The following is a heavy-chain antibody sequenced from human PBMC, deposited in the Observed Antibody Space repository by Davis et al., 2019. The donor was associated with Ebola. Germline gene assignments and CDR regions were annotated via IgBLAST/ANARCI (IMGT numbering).Heavy chain of an antibody. Sequence: GESLKISCAASGFTFSSYAMHWVRQAPGKGLEWVAVISYDGSNKYYADSVKGRFTISRDNSKNTLYLQMNSLRAEDTAVYYCARESLPVTMIVVVISHFDYWGQGTLVTVSS. D-gene: IGHD3-22*01. J-gene: IGHJ4*02. CDR2: ISYDGSNK. CDR1: GFTFSSYA. V-gene: IGHV3-30*04. CDR3: ARESLPVTMIVVVISHFDY.